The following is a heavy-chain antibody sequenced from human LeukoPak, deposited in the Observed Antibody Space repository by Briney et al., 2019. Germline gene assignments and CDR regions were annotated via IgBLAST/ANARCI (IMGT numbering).Heavy chain of an antibody. CDR2: INTGGSTT. D-gene: IGHD5-24*01. V-gene: IGHV3-74*01. J-gene: IGHJ4*02. Sequence: GGSLRLSCAASGFTFSSYWMHWVRQAPGKGLVWVSRINTGGSTTDYADSVKGRFTISRDNAKNTLYLQMNSLRAEDTAVYYCSRGLRGRDDYWGQGILVIVSS. CDR1: GFTFSSYW. CDR3: SRGLRGRDDY.